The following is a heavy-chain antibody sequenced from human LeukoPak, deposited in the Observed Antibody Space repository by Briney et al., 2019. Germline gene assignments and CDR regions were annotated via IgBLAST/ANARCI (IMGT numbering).Heavy chain of an antibody. J-gene: IGHJ3*02. V-gene: IGHV4-31*03. Sequence: PSQTLSLTCTVSGGSISSGAYYWSWIRHLPGKGLEWIGYIHNSGSAYYNPSLSSRVTMSVDASTYHFSLKLSSVTAAETAVYYCARSDSHDSGSLPFDAFDIWGPGTRVTVSS. CDR3: ARSDSHDSGSLPFDAFDI. D-gene: IGHD3-10*01. CDR1: GGSISSGAYY. CDR2: IHNSGSA.